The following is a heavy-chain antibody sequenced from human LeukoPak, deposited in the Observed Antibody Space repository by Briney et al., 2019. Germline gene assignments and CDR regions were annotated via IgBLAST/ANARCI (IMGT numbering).Heavy chain of an antibody. CDR1: GYTFTCYD. Sequence: ASVKVSCKASGYTFTCYDINWVRQATGQGLEWMGWMNPNSGNTGYAQKFQGRVTMTRNTSISTAYMELSSLRSEDTAVYYCARLRTAGFWFDPWGQGTLVTVSS. J-gene: IGHJ5*02. CDR2: MNPNSGNT. V-gene: IGHV1-8*01. D-gene: IGHD6-19*01. CDR3: ARLRTAGFWFDP.